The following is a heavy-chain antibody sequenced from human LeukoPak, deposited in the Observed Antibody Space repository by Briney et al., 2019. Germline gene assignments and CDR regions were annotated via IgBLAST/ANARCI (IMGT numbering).Heavy chain of an antibody. CDR1: GGSISSSSYY. J-gene: IGHJ4*02. CDR2: IYYSGST. Sequence: SETLSLTCTVSGGSISSSSYYWGWIRQPPGKGLEWIGSIYYSGSTYYNPSLRSRVTISVDTSKNQFSLKLSSVTAADTAVYYCARVPGYCSSTSCRLFFDYWGQGTLVTVSS. D-gene: IGHD2-2*01. CDR3: ARVPGYCSSTSCRLFFDY. V-gene: IGHV4-39*07.